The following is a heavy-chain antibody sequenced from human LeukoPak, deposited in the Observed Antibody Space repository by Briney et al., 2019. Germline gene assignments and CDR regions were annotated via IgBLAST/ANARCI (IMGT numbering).Heavy chain of an antibody. Sequence: PGGSLRLSCATSGFTFSDYWMHWVRPAPGKGLVWVSRIKNDGGTTNYADPVKGRFTISRDNAKNTLYLQLDSLRAEDTAIYYCAGGIARGSGSTQGYWGQGTLVTVSS. D-gene: IGHD3-10*01. CDR1: GFTFSDYW. CDR2: IKNDGGTT. CDR3: AGGIARGSGSTQGY. J-gene: IGHJ4*02. V-gene: IGHV3-74*01.